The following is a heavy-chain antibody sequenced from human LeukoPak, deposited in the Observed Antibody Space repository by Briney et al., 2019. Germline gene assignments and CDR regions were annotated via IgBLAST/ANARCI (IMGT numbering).Heavy chain of an antibody. CDR2: VSQSGNT. D-gene: IGHD3-10*01. V-gene: IGHV4-39*01. Sequence: SEILSLTCTLSGDSITSSDHYWVWIRQSPGKGLEWIGSVSQSGNTYYKSSLKSRVTVSLDTSKNEFSLTLTSVTAADTAAYYCARHLYYSTSAFWYIDLWGRGTLVIVSP. CDR1: GDSITSSDHY. CDR3: ARHLYYSTSAFWYIDL. J-gene: IGHJ2*01.